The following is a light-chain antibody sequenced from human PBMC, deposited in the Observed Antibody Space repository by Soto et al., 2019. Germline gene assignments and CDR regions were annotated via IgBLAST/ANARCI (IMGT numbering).Light chain of an antibody. CDR1: QRISSW. Sequence: IQRTQSPSAVSASVGDRVILTCRASQRISSWLAWYHQRPGKAPKLLIYATSTLETGVPSRFSGSGSGRDFTLTISSLHPEDLGTYFCQQANSVAWTFGQGTKVDI. CDR2: ATS. J-gene: IGKJ1*01. CDR3: QQANSVAWT. V-gene: IGKV1-12*02.